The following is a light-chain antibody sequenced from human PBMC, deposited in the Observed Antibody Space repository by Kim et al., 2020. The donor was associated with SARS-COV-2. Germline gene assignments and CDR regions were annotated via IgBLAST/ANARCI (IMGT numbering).Light chain of an antibody. CDR1: QGLSNA. Sequence: SEGNTVTIPCRASQGLSNALAWYQHKPGNAPKLLVYGATTLQSGVPSRFSGSGSGTEYTLTISSLQPEDLGTFYCQQSYGIPWTFGQGTKVDIK. CDR2: GAT. V-gene: IGKV1-NL1*01. CDR3: QQSYGIPWT. J-gene: IGKJ1*01.